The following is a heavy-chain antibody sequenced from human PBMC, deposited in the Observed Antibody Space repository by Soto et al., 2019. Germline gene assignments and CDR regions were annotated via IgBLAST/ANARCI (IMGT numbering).Heavy chain of an antibody. Sequence: QVQLVESGGGVVQPGRSLRLSCAASGFTFSSYGMHWVRQAPGKGLEWVAVISYDGSNKYYADSVKGRFTISRDNSKNTLYLQMNSLRAEDTAVYYXAXXXXXXXXYGMDVWGQGTTVTVSS. V-gene: IGHV3-30*03. CDR1: GFTFSSYG. CDR3: AXXXXXXXXYGMDV. J-gene: IGHJ6*02. CDR2: ISYDGSNK.